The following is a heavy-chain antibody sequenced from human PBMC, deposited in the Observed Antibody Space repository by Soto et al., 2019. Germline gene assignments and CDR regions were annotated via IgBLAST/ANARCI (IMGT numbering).Heavy chain of an antibody. CDR1: GGSISSGGYS. CDR3: ARAHYGDYGYGMDV. CDR2: TYHSGST. J-gene: IGHJ6*02. Sequence: QLQLQESGSGLVKPSQTLSLTCAVSGGSISSGGYSWSWIRQPPGKGLEWIGYTYHSGSTYYNPSLKSRVTIAVNRXXNQFSLKLSSVTAADTAVYYCARAHYGDYGYGMDVWGQGTTVTVSS. D-gene: IGHD4-17*01. V-gene: IGHV4-30-2*01.